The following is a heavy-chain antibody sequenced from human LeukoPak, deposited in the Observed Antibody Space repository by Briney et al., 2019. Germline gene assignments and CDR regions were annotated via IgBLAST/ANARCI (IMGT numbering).Heavy chain of an antibody. CDR2: ISYDGSNK. CDR1: GFTFSSYA. V-gene: IGHV3-30-3*01. D-gene: IGHD3-3*01. CDR3: ARDRKPPFWSGYFGWFDP. Sequence: PGGSLRLSCAASGFTFSSYAMHWVRQAPGKGLEWVAVISYDGSNKYYADSVKGRFTISRDNSKNTLYLQMNSLRAEDTAVYYCARDRKPPFWSGYFGWFDPWGQGTLATVSS. J-gene: IGHJ5*02.